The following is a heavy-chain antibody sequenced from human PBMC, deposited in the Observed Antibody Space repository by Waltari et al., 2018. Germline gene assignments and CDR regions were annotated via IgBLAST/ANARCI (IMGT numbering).Heavy chain of an antibody. V-gene: IGHV4-31*03. CDR3: ARGTGYYLYNWFDP. Sequence: QVQLQESGPGLVKPSQTLSLTCTVSGGSISSGGYHWSWIRQHPGKGLEWIGYIYYSGSTYYNPSLKSRVTISVDTSKNQFSLKLSSVTAADTAVYYCARGTGYYLYNWFDPWGQGTLVTVSS. D-gene: IGHD3-9*01. J-gene: IGHJ5*02. CDR1: GGSISSGGYH. CDR2: IYYSGST.